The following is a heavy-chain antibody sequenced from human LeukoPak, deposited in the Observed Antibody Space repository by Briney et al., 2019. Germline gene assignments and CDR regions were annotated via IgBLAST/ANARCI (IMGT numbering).Heavy chain of an antibody. CDR3: ARDALLGAEDY. J-gene: IGHJ4*02. CDR2: IYTSGST. D-gene: IGHD7-27*01. CDR1: GGSISSGSYY. V-gene: IGHV4-61*02. Sequence: TSETLSLTCTVSGGSISSGSYYWSWIRQPAGKGLEWIGRIYTSGSTNYNPSLKSRVTISVDTSKNQFSLKLSSVTAADTVVYYCARDALLGAEDYWGQGTLVTVSS.